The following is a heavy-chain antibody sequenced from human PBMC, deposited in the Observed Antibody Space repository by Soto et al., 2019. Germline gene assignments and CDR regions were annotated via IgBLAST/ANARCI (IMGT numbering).Heavy chain of an antibody. D-gene: IGHD3-22*01. V-gene: IGHV5-51*01. CDR1: GYRFTSYW. CDR2: IYPFDSDT. Sequence: PVESLKISCKGSGYRFTSYWIGWVRQMPGKGLEWMGIIYPFDSDTRYSPSFQGQVTISADKSISTAYLQWSSLKASDTAMYYCARHNNYYGRSGYYRRAHYYYGREGLGHGNTVSVS. J-gene: IGHJ6*02. CDR3: ARHNNYYGRSGYYRRAHYYYGREG.